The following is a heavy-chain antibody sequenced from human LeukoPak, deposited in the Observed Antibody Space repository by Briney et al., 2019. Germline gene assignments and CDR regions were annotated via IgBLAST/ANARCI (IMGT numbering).Heavy chain of an antibody. J-gene: IGHJ4*02. CDR2: FYHSAST. D-gene: IGHD4-23*01. CDR3: ARDMRGGNSYYFDS. V-gene: IGHV4-38-2*02. CDR1: GNSINRGYY. Sequence: PSETLSPTCTVSGNSINRGYYWGWIRQPPGKGLEWIGSFYHSASTYYNPSLKSRVTISVDPSKNQFSLKLSSVTAADTAVYYCARDMRGGNSYYFDSWGQGTLVTVSS.